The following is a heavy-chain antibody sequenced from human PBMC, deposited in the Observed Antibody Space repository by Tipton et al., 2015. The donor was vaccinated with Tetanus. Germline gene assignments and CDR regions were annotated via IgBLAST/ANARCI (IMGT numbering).Heavy chain of an antibody. CDR1: GFTFISYT. Sequence: GSLRLSCAASGFTFISYTMTWVRQAPGKGLEWVAAINSRSEYIYYADSIKDRFTISRDNAKNSLFLQMSSLRAEDTAVYYCARRSGVAALNYWGQGTLVTVSS. D-gene: IGHD6-19*01. CDR3: ARRSGVAALNY. CDR2: INSRSEYI. J-gene: IGHJ4*02. V-gene: IGHV3-21*01.